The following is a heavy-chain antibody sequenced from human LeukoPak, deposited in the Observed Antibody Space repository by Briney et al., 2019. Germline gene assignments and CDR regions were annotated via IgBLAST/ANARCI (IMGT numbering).Heavy chain of an antibody. CDR2: INHSGST. CDR3: ARGIYCSSTSCYVFDY. Sequence: SETLSLTCAVYGGSFSGYYWSWIRQPPGKGLEWIGEINHSGSTNYNPSLKSRVTISVGTSKNQFSLKLSSVTAADTAVYYCARGIYCSSTSCYVFDYWGQGTLVTVSS. V-gene: IGHV4-34*01. J-gene: IGHJ4*02. D-gene: IGHD2-2*01. CDR1: GGSFSGYY.